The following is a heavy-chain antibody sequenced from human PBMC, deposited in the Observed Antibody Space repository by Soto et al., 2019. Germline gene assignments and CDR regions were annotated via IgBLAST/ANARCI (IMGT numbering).Heavy chain of an antibody. D-gene: IGHD7-27*01. V-gene: IGHV4-34*01. J-gene: IGHJ4*02. CDR2: INHSGST. CDR3: ARGWGKIFDY. Sequence: SETLSLTCAVYGGSFSGYYWSWIRQPPGKGLEWIGEINHSGSTNYNPSLKSRVTISVDTSKNQFSLKLSSVTAADTAVYYCARGWGKIFDYWGQGTLVTVSS. CDR1: GGSFSGYY.